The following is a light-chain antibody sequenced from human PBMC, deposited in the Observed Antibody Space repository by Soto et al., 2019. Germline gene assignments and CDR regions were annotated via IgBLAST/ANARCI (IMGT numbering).Light chain of an antibody. CDR1: QSISSNY. CDR3: QQYGSSPRT. Sequence: EIVLTQSPGTLSMSPGERATLSCRASQSISSNYLAWYQQKPGQAPRLLIYGASSRATGIPDRFSGSGSGTDFTLTMSRLEAEDFAVYYCQQYGSSPRTFGQGTKVEFK. V-gene: IGKV3-20*01. J-gene: IGKJ1*01. CDR2: GAS.